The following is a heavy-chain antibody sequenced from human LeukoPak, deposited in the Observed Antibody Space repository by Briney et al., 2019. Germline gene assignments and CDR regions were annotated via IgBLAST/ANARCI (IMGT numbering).Heavy chain of an antibody. CDR2: INVGNGNT. V-gene: IGHV1-3*03. D-gene: IGHD6-19*01. CDR1: GYTFTNYP. CDR3: ARNLAVAPHAYYFDY. J-gene: IGHJ4*02. Sequence: PGASVTVSCTASGYTFTNYPMHWVRQAPGQRLEWMGRINVGNGNTKYSQEFQGRVTITRDTSASTAYMELSSLRSEDMSVYYCARNLAVAPHAYYFDYWGEGTLVTVSS.